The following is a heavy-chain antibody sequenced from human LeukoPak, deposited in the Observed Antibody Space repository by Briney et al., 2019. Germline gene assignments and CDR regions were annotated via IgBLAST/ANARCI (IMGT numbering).Heavy chain of an antibody. V-gene: IGHV4-61*02. J-gene: IGHJ3*02. CDR3: ARGNLVRGYLDDFDI. D-gene: IGHD3-10*01. Sequence: SSQTLSLTCSVSGGPITSGSYYWSWIRQPAGKGLEWIGRIYTGGTTNYNPSLQSRVTISVDTSKNQFSLKLSSVTAADTAVYYCARGNLVRGYLDDFDIWGQGTMVTVSS. CDR1: GGPITSGSYY. CDR2: IYTGGTT.